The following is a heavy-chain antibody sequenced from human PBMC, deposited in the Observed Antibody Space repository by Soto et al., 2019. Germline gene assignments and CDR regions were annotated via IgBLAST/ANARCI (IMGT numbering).Heavy chain of an antibody. CDR2: MSSGGGNK. Sequence: QVQPVESGGGVVQPGRSLRLSCAASGFSFSHYVLHWVRQAPGKGLEWVAVMSSGGGNKFYTDSVKGRFTISRDNSKNTLYLQMNSLRTEDTAVYFCARGGEAPFFDNWGQGTLFSFSS. V-gene: IGHV3-30-3*01. J-gene: IGHJ4*02. CDR3: ARGGEAPFFDN. CDR1: GFSFSHYV.